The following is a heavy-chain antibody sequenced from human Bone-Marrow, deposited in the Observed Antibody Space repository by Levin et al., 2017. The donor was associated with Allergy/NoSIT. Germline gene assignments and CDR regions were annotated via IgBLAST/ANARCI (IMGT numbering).Heavy chain of an antibody. V-gene: IGHV3-30*04. CDR3: ATSPSSGA. J-gene: IGHJ5*02. CDR2: ISYDGSSE. D-gene: IGHD6-19*01. Sequence: GESLKISCEASGFTFSHSAMHWVRQAPGKGLEWVSVISYDGSSEYYADSVKGRFTMSRDNSKNTLYLQMNSLRAEDTAVYYCATSPSSGAWGQGTLVTVSS. CDR1: GFTFSHSA.